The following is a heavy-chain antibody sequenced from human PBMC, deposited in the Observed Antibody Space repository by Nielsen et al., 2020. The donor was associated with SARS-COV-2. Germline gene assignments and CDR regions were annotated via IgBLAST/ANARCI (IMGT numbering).Heavy chain of an antibody. CDR1: GFSISSYY. V-gene: IGHV4-59*01. Sequence: SETLSLTCTVSGFSISSYYWSWIRQPPGKGLEWIGYIYYSGSTNYNPSLKSRVTISVDTSKNQFSLKLSSVTAADTAVYYCARGYGDSSGWYYYYYMDVWGKGTTVTVSS. J-gene: IGHJ6*03. D-gene: IGHD6-19*01. CDR2: IYYSGST. CDR3: ARGYGDSSGWYYYYYMDV.